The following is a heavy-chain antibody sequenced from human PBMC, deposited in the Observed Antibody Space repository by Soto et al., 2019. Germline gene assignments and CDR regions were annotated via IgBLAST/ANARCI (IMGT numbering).Heavy chain of an antibody. D-gene: IGHD5-12*01. Sequence: LRLSCAASGFTFSSYDMHWVRQATGKGLEWVSAIGTAGDPYYPGSVKGRFTISRENAKNSLYLQMNSLRAGDTAVYYCARGSGYSGYQRSPFGMDVWGQGTTVTVSS. CDR2: IGTAGDP. CDR1: GFTFSSYD. V-gene: IGHV3-13*05. CDR3: ARGSGYSGYQRSPFGMDV. J-gene: IGHJ6*02.